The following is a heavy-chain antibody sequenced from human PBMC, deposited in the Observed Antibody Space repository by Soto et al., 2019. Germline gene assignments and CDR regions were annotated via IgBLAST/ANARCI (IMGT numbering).Heavy chain of an antibody. CDR3: ARDYYDILTGYPRGFDY. CDR2: IIPILGIA. CDR1: GGTFSSYT. D-gene: IGHD3-9*01. Sequence: SVKVSCKASGGTFSSYTISWVRQAPGQGFEWMGRIIPILGIANYAQKFQGRVTITADKSTSTAYMELSSLRSEDTAVYYCARDYYDILTGYPRGFDYWGQGTLVTVSS. V-gene: IGHV1-69*04. J-gene: IGHJ4*02.